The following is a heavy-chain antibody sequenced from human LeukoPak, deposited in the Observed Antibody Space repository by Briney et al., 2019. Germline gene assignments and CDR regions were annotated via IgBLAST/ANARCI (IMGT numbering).Heavy chain of an antibody. D-gene: IGHD3-22*01. CDR3: ARVNYYFDSGGYYYYDY. Sequence: GGSLRLSCAASGFTFSSYWMSWVRQAPGKGLEWVANIKRDGSEKYYVDSVKGRFTISRDNAKNSLYLQMNSLRAEDTAVYYCARVNYYFDSGGYYYYDYCGQGTLVTVSS. V-gene: IGHV3-7*01. CDR2: IKRDGSEK. CDR1: GFTFSSYW. J-gene: IGHJ4*02.